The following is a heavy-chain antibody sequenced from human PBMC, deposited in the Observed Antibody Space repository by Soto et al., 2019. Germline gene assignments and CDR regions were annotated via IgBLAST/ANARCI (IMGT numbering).Heavy chain of an antibody. V-gene: IGHV1-69*04. CDR3: GRANSGSNQGFDY. CDR1: GGTFSSYA. Sequence: SVKVSCKASGGTFSSYAISCVRQAPGQGLEWMGRIIPLLGMADYAQKFQGRVTITAATSTRTAYMDLISLRSEDTAVYYCGRANSGSNQGFDYWGQGTLVTVSS. CDR2: IIPLLGMA. D-gene: IGHD1-26*01. J-gene: IGHJ4*02.